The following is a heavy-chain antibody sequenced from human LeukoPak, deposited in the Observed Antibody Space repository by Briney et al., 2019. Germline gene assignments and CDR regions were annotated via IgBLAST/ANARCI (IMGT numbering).Heavy chain of an antibody. J-gene: IGHJ4*02. D-gene: IGHD6-6*01. CDR3: AKQKTYSSPYYFDC. CDR1: GFTFSSYA. CDR2: ISGTGGST. V-gene: IGHV3-23*01. Sequence: GGSLRLSCAASGFTFSSYAMSWVRQAPGKGLEWVSAISGTGGSTYYADSAKGRFTISRDNSKNTLYLQMNSLRADDTAVYYCAKQKTYSSPYYFDCWGQGTLVTVSS.